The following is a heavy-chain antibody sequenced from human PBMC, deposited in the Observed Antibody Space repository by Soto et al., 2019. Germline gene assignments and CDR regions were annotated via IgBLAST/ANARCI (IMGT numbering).Heavy chain of an antibody. D-gene: IGHD6-13*01. Sequence: QVQLQESGPGLVKPSQTLSLTCTVSGGSISSGGYYWSWIRQHPGKGLEWIGYIYYSGSTYYNPSLNSRVTISVDTSKNQFSLKLSSVTAADTAVYYCARGSIAAGDYGMDVWGQGTTVTVSS. CDR1: GGSISSGGYY. CDR2: IYYSGST. V-gene: IGHV4-31*03. CDR3: ARGSIAAGDYGMDV. J-gene: IGHJ6*02.